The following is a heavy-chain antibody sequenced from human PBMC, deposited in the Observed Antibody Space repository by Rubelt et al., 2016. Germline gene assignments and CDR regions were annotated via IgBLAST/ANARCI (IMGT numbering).Heavy chain of an antibody. V-gene: IGHV1-46*01. CDR1: GYTFTSYY. CDR2: INPNDATP. D-gene: IGHD5-12*01. Sequence: QVQLVQSGAEVKKPGASVRVSCKTSGYTFTSYYIHWVRQAPGQGLEWVGIINPNDATPASAPRFPGRVSVTRDTATTTVYMEVSSVRSDDTAVYYCARAPYRRTDDSWGQGTLVTVSS. J-gene: IGHJ4*02. CDR3: ARAPYRRTDDS.